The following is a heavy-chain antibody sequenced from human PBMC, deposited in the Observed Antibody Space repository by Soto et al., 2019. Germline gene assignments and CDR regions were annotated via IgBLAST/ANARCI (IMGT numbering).Heavy chain of an antibody. CDR2: IYTSGST. CDR1: GGSITSYY. Sequence: QVQLQESGPGLVKPSETLSLTCTVSGGSITSYYWSWIRQPAGKGLEWIGRIYTSGSTLYNPSLKSRVTMSIDTSKKQFSLTLSTVTAADTAVYYCARDCPDDSSGCSDYWGQGTLVTVSS. V-gene: IGHV4-4*07. J-gene: IGHJ4*02. D-gene: IGHD3-22*01. CDR3: ARDCPDDSSGCSDY.